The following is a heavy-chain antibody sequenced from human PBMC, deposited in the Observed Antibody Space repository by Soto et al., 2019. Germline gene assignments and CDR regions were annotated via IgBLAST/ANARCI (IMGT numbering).Heavy chain of an antibody. CDR2: IYYSGST. J-gene: IGHJ4*02. CDR1: GGSISSGGYY. Sequence: QVQLQESGPGLVKPSQTLSLPCTVSGGSISSGGYYWNWIRQHPGKGLEWIGCIYYSGSTYYNPSLQSRFTISVDTSTNQFSLKLSSVTAADTAVYCCAREPLPWAEGPLVTVSS. V-gene: IGHV4-31*03. CDR3: AREPLP.